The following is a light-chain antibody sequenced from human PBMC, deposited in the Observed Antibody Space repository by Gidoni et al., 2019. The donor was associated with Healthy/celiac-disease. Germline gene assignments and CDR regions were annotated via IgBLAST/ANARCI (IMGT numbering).Light chain of an antibody. CDR2: WAS. V-gene: IGKV4-1*01. CDR1: QSVLYSSNNKNY. Sequence: DIVMTQSPDSLAVSLGERATINCKSSQSVLYSSNNKNYLAWYQQKPGQPPKLLIYWASTRESGVPGRFSGSGSGTDFTLTISSLRAEDVAVYYCQQYYSTPVTFGPGTKVDIK. CDR3: QQYYSTPVT. J-gene: IGKJ3*01.